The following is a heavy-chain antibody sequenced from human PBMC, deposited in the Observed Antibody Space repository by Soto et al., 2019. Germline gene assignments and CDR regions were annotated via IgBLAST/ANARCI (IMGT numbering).Heavy chain of an antibody. CDR3: ARALGHFDTSVYEVFDH. CDR1: GFTFSTYS. CDR2: ISGSSSSI. Sequence: GGSLRLSCAASGFTFSTYSINWVRQAPGKGLEWVSYISGSSSSIYYADSVKGRFTISRDNAKNSLYLQMNSLRAEDTAVYFCARALGHFDTSVYEVFDHWGQETLVTVSS. D-gene: IGHD3-22*01. J-gene: IGHJ4*02. V-gene: IGHV3-48*01.